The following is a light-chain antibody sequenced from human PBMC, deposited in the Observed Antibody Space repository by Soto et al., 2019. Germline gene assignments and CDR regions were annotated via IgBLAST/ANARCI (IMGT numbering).Light chain of an antibody. CDR1: QTISSW. J-gene: IGKJ1*01. Sequence: IQMPQSPSTLSGFLGERVTIPFLASQTISSWLAWYQQKPGKAPKLLIYKASTLKSGAPSRFGGSGSGTEFTLTISSLQPDDFATYYCQHYNSYSEAFGQGTKVDIK. CDR3: QHYNSYSEA. V-gene: IGKV1-5*03. CDR2: KAS.